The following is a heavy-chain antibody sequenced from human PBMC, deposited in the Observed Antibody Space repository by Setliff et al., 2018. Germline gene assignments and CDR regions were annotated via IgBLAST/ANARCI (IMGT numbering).Heavy chain of an antibody. Sequence: SLKISCATSGFTFHDYAMHWVRQTPGKGLEWVSGINWNGHFIDYADSVKGRFTISRDNTENSLHLQMDSLRPEDAALYYCARDVGSGGSKPSFDHWGQGTLVTVSS. CDR2: INWNGHFI. J-gene: IGHJ4*02. CDR3: ARDVGSGGSKPSFDH. D-gene: IGHD6-25*01. V-gene: IGHV3-9*01. CDR1: GFTFHDYA.